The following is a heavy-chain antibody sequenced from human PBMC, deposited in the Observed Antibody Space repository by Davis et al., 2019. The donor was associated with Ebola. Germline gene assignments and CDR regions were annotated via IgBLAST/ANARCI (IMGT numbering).Heavy chain of an antibody. CDR2: IYHSGST. CDR1: GGSISGYY. Sequence: PSETLSLTCTVSGGSISGYYWGWIRQPPGKGLEWIGSIYHSGSTYYNPSLKSRVTISVDTSKNQFSLKLSSVTAADTAVYYCARGFFDLWGRGTLVTVSS. J-gene: IGHJ2*01. CDR3: ARGFFDL. V-gene: IGHV4-38-2*02.